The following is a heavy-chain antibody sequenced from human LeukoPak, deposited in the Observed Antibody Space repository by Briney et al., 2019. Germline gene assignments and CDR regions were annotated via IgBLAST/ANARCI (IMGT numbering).Heavy chain of an antibody. Sequence: PGGSLRLSCVASGFPFSAYAMSWVRQAPGKGLEWVSAISGSGGSTYYADSVKGRFTISRDNSKNTLYLQMNSLRAEDTAVYYCAKSPYPYGSGSFDYWGQGTLVTVSS. D-gene: IGHD3-10*01. CDR3: AKSPYPYGSGSFDY. CDR2: ISGSGGST. J-gene: IGHJ4*02. V-gene: IGHV3-23*01. CDR1: GFPFSAYA.